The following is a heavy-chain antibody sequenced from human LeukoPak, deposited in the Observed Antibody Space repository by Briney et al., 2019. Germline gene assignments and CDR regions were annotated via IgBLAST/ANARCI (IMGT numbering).Heavy chain of an antibody. CDR1: GFTFSSYA. D-gene: IGHD3-22*01. V-gene: IGHV3-21*01. Sequence: PGGSLRLSCAASGFTFSSYAMSWVRQAPGKGLEWVSSTTTAGRYIYYADSVRGRFTISRDNAKNSLYLQMNTLRAEDTAVYYCARSFDSSGYFQTYYFDYWGQGTLVTVSS. CDR3: ARSFDSSGYFQTYYFDY. CDR2: TTTAGRYI. J-gene: IGHJ4*02.